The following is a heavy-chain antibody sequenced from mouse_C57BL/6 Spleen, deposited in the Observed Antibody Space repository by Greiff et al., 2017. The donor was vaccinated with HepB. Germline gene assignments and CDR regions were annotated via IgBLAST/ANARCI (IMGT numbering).Heavy chain of an antibody. CDR3: ARNDYDEVYYAMDY. CDR2: ISSGSSTI. V-gene: IGHV5-17*01. Sequence: EVQGVESGGGLVKPGGSLKLPCAASGFTFSDYGMHWVRQAPEKGLEWVAYISSGSSTIYYADTVKGRFTISRDNAKNTLFLQMTSLRSEDTAMYYCARNDYDEVYYAMDYWGQGTSVTVSS. D-gene: IGHD2-4*01. CDR1: GFTFSDYG. J-gene: IGHJ4*01.